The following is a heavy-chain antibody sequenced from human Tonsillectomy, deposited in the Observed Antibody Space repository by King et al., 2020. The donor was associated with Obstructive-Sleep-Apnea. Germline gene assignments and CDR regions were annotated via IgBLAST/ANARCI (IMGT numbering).Heavy chain of an antibody. J-gene: IGHJ4*02. CDR2: LNGASENI. D-gene: IGHD3/OR15-3a*01. Sequence: DVQLVESGGDLVQPGGSLRLSCVASGLTFSSYSMNWVRQAPGKGLEWVSYLNGASENIHYADSVKGRFTISRDNAKNSLHLQMNSLRAEDTAVYYCARDKDWAFDYWGQGTLVTVSS. V-gene: IGHV3-48*01. CDR3: ARDKDWAFDY. CDR1: GLTFSSYS.